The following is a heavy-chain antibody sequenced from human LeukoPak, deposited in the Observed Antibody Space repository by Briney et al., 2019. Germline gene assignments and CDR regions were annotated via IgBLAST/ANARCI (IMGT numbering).Heavy chain of an antibody. CDR1: GFTFSTYG. J-gene: IGHJ4*02. CDR3: AKDCVGYSSSCQIY. D-gene: IGHD6-13*01. Sequence: GGSLRLSCAASGFTFSTYGMHWVRQAPGKGLEWVAFLRYDGSNKYYADSVKGRFTISRDNSKNTLYLQMNSLRAEDTAVYYCAKDCVGYSSSCQIYWGQGTLVTVSS. V-gene: IGHV3-30*02. CDR2: LRYDGSNK.